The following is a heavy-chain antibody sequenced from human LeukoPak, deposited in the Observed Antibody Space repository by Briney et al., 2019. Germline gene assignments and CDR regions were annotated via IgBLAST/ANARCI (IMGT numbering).Heavy chain of an antibody. J-gene: IGHJ4*02. V-gene: IGHV4-59*01. D-gene: IGHD3-22*01. Sequence: PSETLSLTCTVSGGSISTYYWSWIRQPPGKGLEGIAYIYYTGSTTYNPSLRRRVTISIETSRHQFSQNLNSVTAADTAVYYCARGRGDSRGTTFDYWGQGTLVTVSS. CDR3: ARGRGDSRGTTFDY. CDR1: GGSISTYY. CDR2: IYYTGST.